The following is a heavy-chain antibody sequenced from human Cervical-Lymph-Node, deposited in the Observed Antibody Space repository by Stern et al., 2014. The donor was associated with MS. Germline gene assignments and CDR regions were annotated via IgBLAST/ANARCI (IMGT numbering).Heavy chain of an antibody. CDR3: AAEPMYYSDSVGAFDI. CDR2: IVVGSGNS. Sequence: QLVQSGPEVKKPGTSVKVSCKASGFTFTSSAVQWVRQARGQGLAWIGWIVVGSGNSNYAQKFQERVTITRDISTSTAYMELSSLRSEDTAVYYCAAEPMYYSDSVGAFDIWGQGTMVTVSS. J-gene: IGHJ3*02. CDR1: GFTFTSSA. V-gene: IGHV1-58*01. D-gene: IGHD3-22*01.